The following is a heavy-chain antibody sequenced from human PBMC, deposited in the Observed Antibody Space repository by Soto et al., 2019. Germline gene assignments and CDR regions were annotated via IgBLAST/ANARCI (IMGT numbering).Heavy chain of an antibody. D-gene: IGHD5-12*01. CDR1: GFTFSLYW. J-gene: IGHJ4*02. V-gene: IGHV3-7*01. CDR3: VRDRGAYSGQDFRFVY. Sequence: GGSLRLSCAASGFTFSLYWMTWVRQAPGKGLEWVANIKEDGSEKYYEESVKGRFTISRDNAKNSLYLQLNSLRADDTAVYYCVRDRGAYSGQDFRFVYWGQGALVTVSS. CDR2: IKEDGSEK.